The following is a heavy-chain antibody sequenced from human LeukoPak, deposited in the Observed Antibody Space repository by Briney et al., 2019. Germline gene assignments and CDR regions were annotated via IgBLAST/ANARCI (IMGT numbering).Heavy chain of an antibody. CDR1: GYTFTSYG. V-gene: IGHV1-18*01. Sequence: ASVKVSCKASGYTFTSYGISWVRHAPGQGLEWMGWISAYNGNTNYAQKLQGRVTMTTDTSTSTAYMELRSLRSDDTAVYYCARASSANMDLDYWRQGTLVTVSS. CDR3: ARASSANMDLDY. CDR2: ISAYNGNT. D-gene: IGHD1/OR15-1a*01. J-gene: IGHJ4*02.